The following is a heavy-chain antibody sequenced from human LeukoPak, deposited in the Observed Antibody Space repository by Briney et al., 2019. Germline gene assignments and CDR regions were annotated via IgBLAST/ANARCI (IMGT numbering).Heavy chain of an antibody. D-gene: IGHD3-10*01. CDR2: ISGSGGST. J-gene: IGHJ3*02. CDR3: AKYMVRGPSLGAFDI. Sequence: PGGSLRLSCAASGFTFSSYAMSWVRQAPGKGLEWVSAISGSGGSTYYADSVKGRFTFSRDNSKNTLYLQMNSLRAEDTAVYYCAKYMVRGPSLGAFDIWGQGTMVTVSS. V-gene: IGHV3-23*01. CDR1: GFTFSSYA.